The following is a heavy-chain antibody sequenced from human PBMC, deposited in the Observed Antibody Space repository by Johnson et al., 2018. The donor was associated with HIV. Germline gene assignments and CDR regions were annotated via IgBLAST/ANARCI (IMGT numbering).Heavy chain of an antibody. Sequence: QVQVVESGGGVVQPGRSLRLSCAASGFTFSSYAMHWVRQAPGKGLECVAVISYDGSNNYYADSVKGRFTISRDNSKNTLYLQMNSLRAEDTAVYYCARDEPRRIAVADPKDGHDAFDIWGQGTMVTVSS. CDR3: ARDEPRRIAVADPKDGHDAFDI. D-gene: IGHD6-19*01. V-gene: IGHV3-30-3*01. CDR2: ISYDGSNN. CDR1: GFTFSSYA. J-gene: IGHJ3*02.